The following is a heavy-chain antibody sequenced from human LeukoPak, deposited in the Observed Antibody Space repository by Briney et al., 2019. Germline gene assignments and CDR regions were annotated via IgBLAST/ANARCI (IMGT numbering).Heavy chain of an antibody. V-gene: IGHV3-64D*09. J-gene: IGHJ4*02. Sequence: PGGSLRLSCAASGVTFSSYAMSWVRQAPGKGLEYVSAISNNGIGTYYADSVKGRFTISRDNSKNTLYLQMSSLRAEDTAVYYCVKVPFSSSSGVDYWGQGTLVTVSS. CDR2: ISNNGIGT. CDR3: VKVPFSSSSGVDY. CDR1: GVTFSSYA. D-gene: IGHD6-6*01.